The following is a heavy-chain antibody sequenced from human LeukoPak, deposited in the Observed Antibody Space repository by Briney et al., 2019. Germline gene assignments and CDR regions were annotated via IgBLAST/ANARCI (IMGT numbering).Heavy chain of an antibody. CDR2: IYESGST. CDR3: ARDDWVVLGLLTRAFDY. CDR1: GYSISNGYY. V-gene: IGHV4-38-2*02. D-gene: IGHD3-10*01. J-gene: IGHJ4*02. Sequence: PSETLSLTCTVSGYSISNGYYWGWIRQPPGKGLEWIGSIYESGSTDYSPSLKSRVTISVDTSKNQFSLRLNSVTAADTAIYYCARDDWVVLGLLTRAFDYWGQGILVTVSA.